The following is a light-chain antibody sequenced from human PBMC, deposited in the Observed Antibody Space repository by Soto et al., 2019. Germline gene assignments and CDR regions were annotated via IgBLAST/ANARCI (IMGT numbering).Light chain of an antibody. Sequence: QSVLTQPPSVSGAPGQRVTISCTWSSSNIGAGYDVHWYQQLPGTAPKLLIYGNSNRPSGVPDRFSGSKSGTSASLAITGLQAEDEADYYCQSYDSRLSAVVFGGGTQLTV. CDR2: GNS. CDR3: QSYDSRLSAVV. CDR1: SSNIGAGYD. V-gene: IGLV1-40*01. J-gene: IGLJ2*01.